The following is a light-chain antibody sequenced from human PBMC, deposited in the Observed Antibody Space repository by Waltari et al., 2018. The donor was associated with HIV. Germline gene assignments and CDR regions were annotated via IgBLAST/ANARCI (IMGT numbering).Light chain of an antibody. Sequence: DIQMTQSPSSLSASVGDRVTITCRASQSISSYLNWYQQKPGKAPKVLIYAASSLQSGVPSTFSASGSGTDFTLTISSLRPEDFATYFCQQSHSTPYTFGQGTRLEIK. CDR2: AAS. CDR3: QQSHSTPYT. V-gene: IGKV1-39*01. J-gene: IGKJ2*01. CDR1: QSISSY.